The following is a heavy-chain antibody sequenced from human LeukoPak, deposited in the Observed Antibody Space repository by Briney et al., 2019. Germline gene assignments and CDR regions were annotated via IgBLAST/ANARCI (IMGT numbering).Heavy chain of an antibody. Sequence: SLRLSCAASGFTFSSYAMHWVRQAPGKGLEWVAVISYDGSNKYYADSVKGRFTISRDNSKNTLYLQMNSLRAEDTAVYYCARDLYGGNSGCGYWGQGTLVTVSS. CDR1: GFTFSSYA. CDR3: ARDLYGGNSGCGY. D-gene: IGHD4-23*01. V-gene: IGHV3-30*04. CDR2: ISYDGSNK. J-gene: IGHJ4*02.